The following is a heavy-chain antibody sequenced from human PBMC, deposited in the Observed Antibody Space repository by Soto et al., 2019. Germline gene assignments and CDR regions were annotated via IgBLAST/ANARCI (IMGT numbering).Heavy chain of an antibody. CDR3: ARDPRRDGYNRFDY. V-gene: IGHV4-59*12. CDR1: GGSISSYY. CDR2: IYYSGST. Sequence: SETLSLTCTVSGGSISSYYWSWIRQSPGKGLEWIGYIYYSGSTNYNPSLKSRVTISVDTSKNQFSLRAEDTAVYYCARDPRRDGYNRFDYWGQGTPVTVSS. D-gene: IGHD5-12*01. J-gene: IGHJ4*02.